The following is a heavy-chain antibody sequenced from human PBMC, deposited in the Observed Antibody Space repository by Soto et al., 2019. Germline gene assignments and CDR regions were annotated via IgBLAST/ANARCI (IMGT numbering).Heavy chain of an antibody. CDR1: GLTLSDYY. CDR3: ARDGYGFGKGYYLDH. V-gene: IGHV3-11*06. D-gene: IGHD5-18*01. Sequence: QVQLVESGGGLVKPGGSLRLSCAASGLTLSDYYMTWILQAPGKGLEWVSDISFSSSYTNYSDSLKGRLNISRDNEKKSLYMQMNRLSAEDTAVYYCARDGYGFGKGYYLDHWGQGTLVTVSS. J-gene: IGHJ4*02. CDR2: ISFSSSYT.